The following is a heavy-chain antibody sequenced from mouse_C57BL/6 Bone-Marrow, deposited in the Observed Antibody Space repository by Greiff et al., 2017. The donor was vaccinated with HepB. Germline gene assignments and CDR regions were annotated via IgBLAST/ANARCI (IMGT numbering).Heavy chain of an antibody. J-gene: IGHJ1*03. CDR2: IRNKANNHAT. CDR3: TRLYGNLGWYFDV. CDR1: GFTFSDAW. D-gene: IGHD2-1*01. V-gene: IGHV6-6*01. Sequence: EVQLQESGGGLVQPGGSMKLSCAASGFTFSDAWMDWVRQSPEKGLEWVAEIRNKANNHATYYAESVKGRFTISRDDSKSSVYLQMNSLRAEDTGIYYCTRLYGNLGWYFDVWGTGTTVTVSS.